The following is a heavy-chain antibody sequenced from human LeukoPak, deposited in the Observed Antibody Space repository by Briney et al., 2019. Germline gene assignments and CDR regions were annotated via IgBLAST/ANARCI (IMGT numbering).Heavy chain of an antibody. CDR3: AKDPKPHSSQGYYFDY. J-gene: IGHJ4*02. V-gene: IGHV3-23*01. CDR1: GFTFSTYA. Sequence: PGGSLRLSCAASGFTFSTYAMSWVRQAPGKGLEWVSGISGSGGSTYYADSVKGRFTISRDNSKNTLYLQMNSLRAEDTAVYYCAKDPKPHSSQGYYFDYWGQGTLVTVSS. D-gene: IGHD5-18*01. CDR2: ISGSGGST.